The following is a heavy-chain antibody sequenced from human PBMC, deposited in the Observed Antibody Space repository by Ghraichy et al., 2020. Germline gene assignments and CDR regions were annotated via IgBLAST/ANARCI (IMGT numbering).Heavy chain of an antibody. J-gene: IGHJ4*02. CDR3: ARMDTAMFLSSYFDS. Sequence: SETLSLTYTVSGDSIRSGTYYWSWIRQHPGKGLEWIGYIYHSGGTYYNESLKSRVTISVDTPKNQFSLNLISVSAADTAVYYCARMDTAMFLSSYFDSWGQGILVTVSS. V-gene: IGHV4-31*03. CDR2: IYHSGGT. D-gene: IGHD5-18*01. CDR1: GDSIRSGTYY.